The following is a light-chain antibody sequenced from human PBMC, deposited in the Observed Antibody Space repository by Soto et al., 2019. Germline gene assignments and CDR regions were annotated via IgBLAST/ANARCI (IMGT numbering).Light chain of an antibody. CDR2: SND. V-gene: IGLV1-44*01. CDR1: SFNIGTYN. CDR3: TAWDDSLNAVV. Sequence: QSVLTQPPSASGTPGQRVTISCSGTSFNIGTYNVHWYQQLPGTAPKLLIYSNDQRPSGVPDRVSGSKSGTSASLAISGLQSEDEADYYCTAWDDSLNAVVFGGGTKVTVL. J-gene: IGLJ2*01.